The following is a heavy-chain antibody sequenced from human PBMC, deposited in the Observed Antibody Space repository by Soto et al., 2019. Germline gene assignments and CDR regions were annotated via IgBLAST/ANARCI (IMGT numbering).Heavy chain of an antibody. J-gene: IGHJ4*02. CDR3: AREYTYGSNFFDC. CDR1: GGSISSSAYY. Sequence: QVQLQESGPGLVKPSQTQSITCTVSGGSISSSAYYWSWIRQHPGKGLEWIGYISHSGSTYYNPSPKSRVIISVDTSKNQFSLSLTSVTAADTAVYYCAREYTYGSNFFDCWGQGALVTVSS. V-gene: IGHV4-31*03. D-gene: IGHD5-18*01. CDR2: ISHSGST.